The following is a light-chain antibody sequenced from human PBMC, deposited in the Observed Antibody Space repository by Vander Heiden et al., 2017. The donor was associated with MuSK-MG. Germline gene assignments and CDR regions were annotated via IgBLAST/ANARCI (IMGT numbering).Light chain of an antibody. CDR1: SSNIGSNI. Sequence: QSVLTQPPSVSGTPGQRVTISCSGSSSNIGSNIVNWYQQLPGTAPKLLIYRNNQRPSGVPDRFSGSKSGTSASLAISGLQSDDESDYYCAASDDSLSGHVLFGGGTKLTVL. CDR2: RNN. CDR3: AASDDSLSGHVL. J-gene: IGLJ2*01. V-gene: IGLV1-44*01.